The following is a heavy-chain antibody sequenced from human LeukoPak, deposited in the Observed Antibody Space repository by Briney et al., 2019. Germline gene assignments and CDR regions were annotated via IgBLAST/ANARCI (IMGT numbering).Heavy chain of an antibody. J-gene: IGHJ4*02. Sequence: PGGSLRLSCAASGFTFSSYSMNWVRQAPGKGLEWVSYISSSSSTIYYADSVKGRFTISRDNAKNSLYLQMNSLRAEDTAVYYCAGYYDSSGYYSDYWGQGTLVTVSS. CDR2: ISSSSSTI. CDR3: AGYYDSSGYYSDY. V-gene: IGHV3-48*04. CDR1: GFTFSSYS. D-gene: IGHD3-22*01.